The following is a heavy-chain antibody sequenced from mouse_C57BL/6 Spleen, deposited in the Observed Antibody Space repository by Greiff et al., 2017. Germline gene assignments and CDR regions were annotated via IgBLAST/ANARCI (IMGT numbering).Heavy chain of an antibody. J-gene: IGHJ4*01. CDR2: IDPADSET. D-gene: IGHD2-3*01. CDR3: ARSHYDGYLDDYAMYY. Sequence: VQLQQPGAELVRPGSSVKLSCKASGYTFTSYWMHWVKQRPIQGLEWIGNIDPADSETHYNQKFKDKATLTVDKSSSTAYMNLRILTSEDSAVYYCARSHYDGYLDDYAMYYWGQGTSVTVSS. CDR1: GYTFTSYW. V-gene: IGHV1-52*01.